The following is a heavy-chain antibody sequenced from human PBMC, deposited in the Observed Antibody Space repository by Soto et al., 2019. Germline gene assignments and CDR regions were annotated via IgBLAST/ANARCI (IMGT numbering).Heavy chain of an antibody. V-gene: IGHV3-53*01. CDR1: GFTVSSNY. J-gene: IGHJ5*02. CDR3: ARVRVVNWFDP. CDR2: IYSGGST. Sequence: GGSLRLSCAASGFTVSSNYMSWVRQAPGKGPEWVSVIYSGGSTYYADSVKGRFTISRDNSKNTLYLQMNSLRAEDTAVYYCARVRVVNWFDPWGQGTLVTVSS.